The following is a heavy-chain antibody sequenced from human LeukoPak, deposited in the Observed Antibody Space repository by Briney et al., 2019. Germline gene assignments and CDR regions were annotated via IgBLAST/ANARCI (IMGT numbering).Heavy chain of an antibody. CDR1: GYTFTSYC. D-gene: IGHD3-22*01. CDR2: INPSGGST. V-gene: IGHV1-46*01. CDR3: ARDCSGRDSSGYQDGFDY. Sequence: ASVKVSCKASGYTFTSYCMHWVRQAPGQGLEWMGIINPSGGSTSYAQKFQGRVTMTRDTSTSTVYMELSSLRSEGTAVYYCARDCSGRDSSGYQDGFDYWGQGTLVTVSS. J-gene: IGHJ4*02.